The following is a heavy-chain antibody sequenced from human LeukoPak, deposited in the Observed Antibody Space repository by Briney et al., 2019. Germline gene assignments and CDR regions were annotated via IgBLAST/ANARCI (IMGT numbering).Heavy chain of an antibody. J-gene: IGHJ6*02. V-gene: IGHV3-66*01. Sequence: GGSLRLSCAASGFTVSSNYMSWVRQAPGNGMEWVSVIYSGGSTYYADSVKGRFTISRDNSKNTLYLQMNSLRAEDTAVYYCARDYPIYYYYGMDVWGQGTTVTVSS. CDR2: IYSGGST. CDR3: ARDYPIYYYYGMDV. CDR1: GFTVSSNY.